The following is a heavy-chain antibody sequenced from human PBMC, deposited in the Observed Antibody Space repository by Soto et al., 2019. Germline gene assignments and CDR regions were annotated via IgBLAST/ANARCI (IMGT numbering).Heavy chain of an antibody. CDR1: GASISGYH. V-gene: IGHV4-59*08. CDR2: ISYSGAT. CDR3: ARAFAIDCYTYSFDY. Sequence: EMLSLTCSVCGASISGYHSSCFRQFPGKGLECLGYISYSGATNYNPSHKSRVTMSIDTSKNQFSLQLNSVTAADTAVYYCARAFAIDCYTYSFDYWGQGPLVTVSS. D-gene: IGHD2-21*02. J-gene: IGHJ4*02.